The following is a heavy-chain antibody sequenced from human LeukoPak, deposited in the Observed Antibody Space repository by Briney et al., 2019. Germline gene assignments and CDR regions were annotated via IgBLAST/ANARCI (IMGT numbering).Heavy chain of an antibody. J-gene: IGHJ3*02. D-gene: IGHD6-13*01. V-gene: IGHV5-51*01. CDR3: AGSGVIFRVYSSTWYDGAFDI. CDR1: GYSFTTYW. Sequence: GESLKISCKGSGYSFTTYWISWVRQMPGKGLEWMGIIYPGDSDTRYSPSFQGQVTISADRSISTAYLQWSSLKASDTAMYYCAGSGVIFRVYSSTWYDGAFDIWGQGTMVTVSS. CDR2: IYPGDSDT.